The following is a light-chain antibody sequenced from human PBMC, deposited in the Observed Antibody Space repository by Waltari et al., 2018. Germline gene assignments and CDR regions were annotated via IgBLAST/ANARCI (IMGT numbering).Light chain of an antibody. V-gene: IGKV4-1*01. Sequence: DIVMTQSPDSLAVSLGERATIDCKSSQSVFYRSDNKNYLAWYQHKPGQPPKLLFYWASTRESGVPDRFSASGSGTDFTLTINNLQAEDVAVYYSQQYYRSRTFGQGTKVEIK. CDR2: WAS. J-gene: IGKJ1*01. CDR1: QSVFYRSDNKNY. CDR3: QQYYRSRT.